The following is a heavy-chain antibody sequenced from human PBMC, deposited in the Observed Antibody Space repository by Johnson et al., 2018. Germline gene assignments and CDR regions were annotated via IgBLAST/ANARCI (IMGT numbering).Heavy chain of an antibody. D-gene: IGHD2-2*01. CDR2: ISWDGGST. J-gene: IGHJ1*01. Sequence: EVQLGESGGVVVQPGGSLRLSCAASGFTFDDYTMHWVRQAPGKGLEWVSLISWDGGSTYYADSVKGRFTSSRDNSKNSLYLQMNSLRTEDTALYFCAKDSYHAEFFHHWGQGTLVTVSA. CDR1: GFTFDDYT. CDR3: AKDSYHAEFFHH. V-gene: IGHV3-43*01.